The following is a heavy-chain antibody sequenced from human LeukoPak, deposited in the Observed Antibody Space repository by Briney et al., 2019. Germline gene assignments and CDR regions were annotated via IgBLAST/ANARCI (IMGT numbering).Heavy chain of an antibody. Sequence: ASVKVSCKASGYTFNTYGITWVRQAPGQGLEWMGWISGYNGKTKYAQKLQDRVTMTTDTSTTTAYMELRSLTSEDTAVYYCARALGYSYGYWFDPWGQGTLVTVSS. J-gene: IGHJ5*02. CDR2: ISGYNGKT. V-gene: IGHV1-18*01. CDR1: GYTFNTYG. D-gene: IGHD5-18*01. CDR3: ARALGYSYGYWFDP.